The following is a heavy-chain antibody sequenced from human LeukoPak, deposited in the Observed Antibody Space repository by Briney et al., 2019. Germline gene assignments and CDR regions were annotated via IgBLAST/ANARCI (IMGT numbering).Heavy chain of an antibody. CDR3: ARIGIAAAGTCDAFDI. CDR1: GFTFSDYY. V-gene: IGHV3-11*01. D-gene: IGHD6-13*01. J-gene: IGHJ3*02. Sequence: GGSLRLSCAASGFTFSDYYMSWIRQAPGKGLEWVSYISSSGSTIYYADSVKGRITISRDNAKNSLYLQMNSLRAEDTAVYYCARIGIAAAGTCDAFDIWGQGTMVTVSS. CDR2: ISSSGSTI.